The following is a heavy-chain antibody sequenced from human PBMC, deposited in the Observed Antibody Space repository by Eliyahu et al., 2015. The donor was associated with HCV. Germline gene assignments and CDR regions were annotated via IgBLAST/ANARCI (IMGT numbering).Heavy chain of an antibody. J-gene: IGHJ3*02. V-gene: IGHV1-69*01. Sequence: EVKKPGSSVKVSCKASGGTFSTYAISWVRQAPGQGLEWMGGIIPIFGSANYAQKFQGRVTITADESTSTAYMELSSLRSEDTAVYYCAREILRGLTGYYKDAFDIWGQGTMVTVSS. CDR1: GGTFSTYA. D-gene: IGHD3-9*01. CDR3: AREILRGLTGYYKDAFDI. CDR2: IIPIFGSA.